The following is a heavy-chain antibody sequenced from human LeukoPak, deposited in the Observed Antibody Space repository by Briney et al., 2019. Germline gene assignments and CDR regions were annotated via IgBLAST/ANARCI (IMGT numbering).Heavy chain of an antibody. Sequence: GGSLRLSCAASGFTFSRYAVHWVRQAPGKGLEWVAVISYDGSSKFYADSVKGRFTISRDNSKNTLFLQMNSLRAEDTAVYYCAKGLNYYDSSGYYYGYFQHWGQGTLVTVSS. CDR2: ISYDGSSK. V-gene: IGHV3-30-3*01. J-gene: IGHJ1*01. D-gene: IGHD3-22*01. CDR1: GFTFSRYA. CDR3: AKGLNYYDSSGYYYGYFQH.